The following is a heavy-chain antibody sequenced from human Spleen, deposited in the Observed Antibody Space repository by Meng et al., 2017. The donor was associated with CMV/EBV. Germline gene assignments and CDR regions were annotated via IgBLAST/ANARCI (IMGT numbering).Heavy chain of an antibody. J-gene: IGHJ6*02. V-gene: IGHV3-21*01. CDR2: ISSSSSYI. Sequence: GGSLRLSCAASGFTFSSYSMNWVRQAPGKGLEWVSSISSSSSYIFYADSVKGRFTSSRDNAKNSLYLQMNSLRAEDTALYYCAGYCSTTTCFTYYGMDVWGQGSTVTVSS. D-gene: IGHD2-2*02. CDR3: AGYCSTTTCFTYYGMDV. CDR1: GFTFSSYS.